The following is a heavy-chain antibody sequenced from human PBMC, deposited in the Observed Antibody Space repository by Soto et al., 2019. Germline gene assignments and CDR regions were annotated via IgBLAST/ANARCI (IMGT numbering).Heavy chain of an antibody. Sequence: QVQLVESGGGLVKPGGSLRLSCAASGFTFSDYYMSWIRQAPGKGLEWVSYISSSSSYTNYADSVKGRFTISRDNAKNSLYLQMNSLRAEDTAVYYCARDSVYYSDYELNHFDYWGQGTLVTVSS. V-gene: IGHV3-11*05. D-gene: IGHD4-17*01. CDR1: GFTFSDYY. J-gene: IGHJ4*02. CDR3: ARDSVYYSDYELNHFDY. CDR2: ISSSSSYT.